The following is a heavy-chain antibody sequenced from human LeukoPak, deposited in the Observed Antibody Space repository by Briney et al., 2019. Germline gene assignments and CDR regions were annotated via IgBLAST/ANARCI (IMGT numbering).Heavy chain of an antibody. D-gene: IGHD3-22*01. CDR3: ARRGCDSIGYSIHSFDN. CDR2: INHSGST. Sequence: PSETLSLTCAVYGGSFSGYYWSWIRQPPGKGLEWIGEINHSGSTNYNPSLKSRVTISVDTSKNQFSLKLSSVTAADTAVYYCARRGCDSIGYSIHSFDNWGQGTLVTVSS. CDR1: GGSFSGYY. V-gene: IGHV4-34*01. J-gene: IGHJ4*02.